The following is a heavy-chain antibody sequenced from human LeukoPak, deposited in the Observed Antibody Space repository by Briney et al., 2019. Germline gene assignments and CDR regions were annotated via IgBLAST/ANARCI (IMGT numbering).Heavy chain of an antibody. CDR3: ATTMVRGVMSNDAFDI. J-gene: IGHJ3*02. V-gene: IGHV3-21*01. CDR1: GFTFSSYS. CDR2: ISSSSSYI. Sequence: GGSLRLSCAASGFTFSSYSMNWVRQAPGKGLEWVSPISSSSSYIYYADSVKGRFTISRDNAKNSLYLQMNSLRAEDTAVYYCATTMVRGVMSNDAFDIWGQGTMVTVSS. D-gene: IGHD3-10*01.